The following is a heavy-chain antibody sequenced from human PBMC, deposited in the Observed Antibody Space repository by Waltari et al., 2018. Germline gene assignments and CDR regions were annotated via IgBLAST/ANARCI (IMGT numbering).Heavy chain of an antibody. J-gene: IGHJ4*02. CDR2: INTSGNT. Sequence: QVQLQESGPGLVKPSETLSLTCTVSGGSTSSYYWSWIRQPAGEGLEWIGRINTSGNTKFNPSLESRVTVSVDTSKNQFSLKLSSVTAADTAVYYCARSYSGYDYDSWGQGTLVTVSS. D-gene: IGHD5-12*01. V-gene: IGHV4-4*07. CDR1: GGSTSSYY. CDR3: ARSYSGYDYDS.